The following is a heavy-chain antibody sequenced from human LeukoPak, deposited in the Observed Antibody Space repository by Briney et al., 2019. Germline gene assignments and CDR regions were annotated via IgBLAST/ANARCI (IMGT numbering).Heavy chain of an antibody. Sequence: PSETLSLTCTVSGGSISSYYWSWIRQPPGKGLEWIGYIYYSGSTNYNPSLKSRVTISVDTSKNQVSLKLSSVTAADTAVYYCARAEDSSGYYPLGYWGQGTLVTVSS. J-gene: IGHJ4*02. CDR3: ARAEDSSGYYPLGY. V-gene: IGHV4-59*01. D-gene: IGHD3-22*01. CDR1: GGSISSYY. CDR2: IYYSGST.